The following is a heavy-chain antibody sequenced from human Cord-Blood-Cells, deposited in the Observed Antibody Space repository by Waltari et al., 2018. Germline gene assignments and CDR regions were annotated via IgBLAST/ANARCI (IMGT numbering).Heavy chain of an antibody. Sequence: QVQLVQSGAEVKKPGASVKVSCKASGYTFTGYYMHWVRQAPGQGLEWMGWINPNSGGTNYAQKFQGRVTMTRDTSISTAYMELSRLRSDDTAVYYCARDTLKKVGPPDDAFDIWGQGTMVTVSS. CDR2: INPNSGGT. D-gene: IGHD1-26*01. V-gene: IGHV1-2*02. J-gene: IGHJ3*02. CDR3: ARDTLKKVGPPDDAFDI. CDR1: GYTFTGYY.